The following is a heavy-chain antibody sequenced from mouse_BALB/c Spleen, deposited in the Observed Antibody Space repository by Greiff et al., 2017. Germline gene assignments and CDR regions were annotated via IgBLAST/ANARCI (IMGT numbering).Heavy chain of an antibody. CDR2: IYPGDGDT. J-gene: IGHJ2*01. V-gene: IGHV1-80*01. CDR1: GYAFSSYW. D-gene: IGHD2-1*01. Sequence: QVQLKQSGAELVRPGSSVKISCKASGYAFSSYWMNWVKQRPGQGLEWIGQIYPGDGDTNYNGKFKGKATLTADKSSSTAYMQLSSLTSEDSAVYFCARWGKVDYWGQGTTLTVSS. CDR3: ARWGKVDY.